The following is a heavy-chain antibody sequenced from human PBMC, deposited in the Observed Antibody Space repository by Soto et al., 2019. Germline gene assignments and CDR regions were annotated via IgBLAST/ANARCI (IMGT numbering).Heavy chain of an antibody. V-gene: IGHV3-33*01. CDR2: IWYDGSNK. D-gene: IGHD1-26*01. CDR1: GFTFSSYA. CDR3: ARDFGYGDSDYYYYYYMDV. J-gene: IGHJ6*03. Sequence: PGGSLSLSCASSGFTFSSYAMHWVRQAPGKGLEWVAVIWYDGSNKYYADSVKGRFTISRDNSKNTLYLQMNSLRAEDTAVYYCARDFGYGDSDYYYYYYMDVWGKGTTVTVSS.